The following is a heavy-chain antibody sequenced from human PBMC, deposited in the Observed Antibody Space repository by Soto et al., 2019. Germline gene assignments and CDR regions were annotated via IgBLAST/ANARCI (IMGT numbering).Heavy chain of an antibody. CDR2: IYYSGST. CDR3: ARVSRITMVRGDYYYMDV. CDR1: GGSISSYY. V-gene: IGHV4-59*01. Sequence: PSETLSLTCTVSGGSISSYYWSWIRQPPGKGLEWIGYIYYSGSTNYNPSLKSRVTISVDTSKNQFSLKLSSVTAADTAVYYCARVSRITMVRGDYYYMDVWGKGTTVTVSS. D-gene: IGHD3-10*01. J-gene: IGHJ6*03.